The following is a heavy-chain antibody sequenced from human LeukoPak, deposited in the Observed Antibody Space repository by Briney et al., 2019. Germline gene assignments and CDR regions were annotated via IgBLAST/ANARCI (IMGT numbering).Heavy chain of an antibody. CDR1: GYTFTGHF. Sequence: ASVKVSCKASGYTFTGHFIHWVRQAPGQGLEWVGWINPNIGGTNYAPKFQGRVTMTRDTSISTVYMEVSRLSSDDTAAYYCARDSGGSSWYFDFWGQGTLVTVSS. J-gene: IGHJ4*02. D-gene: IGHD6-13*01. CDR3: ARDSGGSSWYFDF. V-gene: IGHV1-2*02. CDR2: INPNIGGT.